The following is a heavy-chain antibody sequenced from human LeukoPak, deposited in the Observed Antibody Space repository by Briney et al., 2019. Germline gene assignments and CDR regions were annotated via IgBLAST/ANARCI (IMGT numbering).Heavy chain of an antibody. CDR1: GFTFSSYA. J-gene: IGHJ4*02. CDR3: ARDGSGFSSGWYGYYFDY. CDR2: ISYDGSNK. Sequence: PGGSLRLSCAASGFTFSSYAMHWVRQAPGKGLEWVAVISYDGSNKYYADSVKGRFTISRDNSKNTLYLQMNSLRAEDTAVYYCARDGSGFSSGWYGYYFDYWGQGTLVTVSS. D-gene: IGHD6-19*01. V-gene: IGHV3-30-3*01.